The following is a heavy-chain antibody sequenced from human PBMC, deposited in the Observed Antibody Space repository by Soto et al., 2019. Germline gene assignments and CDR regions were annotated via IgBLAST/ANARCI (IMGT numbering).Heavy chain of an antibody. CDR2: IWYDGSNK. J-gene: IGHJ2*01. CDR3: ARDQPGMPWPVFKYFDL. CDR1: GFTFSSYG. Sequence: QVQLVESGGGVVQPGRSLRLSCAASGFTFSSYGMHWVRQAPGKGLEWVAVIWYDGSNKYYADSVKGRFTISRDNSKNTLYLKMTSLRAEDTAVYYCARDQPGMPWPVFKYFDLWGRGTLVTVSS. V-gene: IGHV3-33*01. D-gene: IGHD6-19*01.